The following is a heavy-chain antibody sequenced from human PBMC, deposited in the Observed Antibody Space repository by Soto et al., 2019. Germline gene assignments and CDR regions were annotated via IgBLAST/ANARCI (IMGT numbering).Heavy chain of an antibody. V-gene: IGHV3-7*02. Sequence: GGSLRLSCVASGFTFSSRWMNWVRHVPGKGLEWVANIKQDGSEIHYVDSVKGRFTISRDNAKNSLYLQMNSLRVEDTAVYHCVSSSGWTGDCWGQGTLVTVSS. D-gene: IGHD3-10*01. CDR1: GFTFSSRW. CDR3: VSSSGWTGDC. J-gene: IGHJ4*02. CDR2: IKQDGSEI.